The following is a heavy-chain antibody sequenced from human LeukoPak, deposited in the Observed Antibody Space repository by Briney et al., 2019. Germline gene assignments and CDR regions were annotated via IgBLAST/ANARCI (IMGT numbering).Heavy chain of an antibody. CDR2: ISSSSSYM. CDR1: GFTFSSYS. V-gene: IGHV3-21*01. J-gene: IGHJ6*02. D-gene: IGHD5/OR15-5a*01. CDR3: ARRLLMDV. Sequence: GGSLRLSCAASGFTFSSYSMNWVRQAPGKGLEWVSSISSSSSYMYYADSVKGRFTISRDNAKNSLYLQMNSLRAEDTAVYYCARRLLMDVWGQGTTVTVSS.